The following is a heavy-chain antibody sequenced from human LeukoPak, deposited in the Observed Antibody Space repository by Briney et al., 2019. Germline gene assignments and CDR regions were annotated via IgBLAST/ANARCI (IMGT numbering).Heavy chain of an antibody. Sequence: SQTLSLTCAVSGGSISSYYWSWIRQPPGKGLEWIGYIYYSGSTNYNPSLKSRVTISVDTSKNQFSLKLSSVTAADTAVYYCARDNWNYGSSMDVWGQGTTVTVSS. V-gene: IGHV4-59*01. CDR1: GGSISSYY. D-gene: IGHD1-7*01. CDR2: IYYSGST. J-gene: IGHJ6*02. CDR3: ARDNWNYGSSMDV.